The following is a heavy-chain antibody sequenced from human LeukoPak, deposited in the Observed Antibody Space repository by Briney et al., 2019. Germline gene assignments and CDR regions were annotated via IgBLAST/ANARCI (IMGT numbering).Heavy chain of an antibody. D-gene: IGHD4-17*01. V-gene: IGHV4-38-2*02. CDR1: GYSIRSGYY. Sequence: SETLSLTCAVSGYSIRSGYYWGWIRQPPGKGLEWIGYIYYSGSTNYNPSLKSRVTISVDTSKNQFSLKLSSVTAADTAVYYCARDPGLTVIPWVTGHYYGMDVWGQGTTVTVSS. CDR3: ARDPGLTVIPWVTGHYYGMDV. CDR2: IYYSGST. J-gene: IGHJ6*02.